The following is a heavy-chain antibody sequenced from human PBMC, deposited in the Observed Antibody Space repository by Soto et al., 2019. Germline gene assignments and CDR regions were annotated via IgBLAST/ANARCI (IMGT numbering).Heavy chain of an antibody. CDR1: GFIVSSSY. CDR2: IYSDGRT. Sequence: DVQLVETGGGLIQPGGSLRLSCAASGFIVSSSYMSWVRQAPGKGLEWVSVIYSDGRTYYADSVQGRFTISRDNSKNTLYLQMNSLSAEDTAVYYCARCSGWYGQCYFDCWGQGTLVTVSS. D-gene: IGHD6-13*01. CDR3: ARCSGWYGQCYFDC. V-gene: IGHV3-53*02. J-gene: IGHJ4*02.